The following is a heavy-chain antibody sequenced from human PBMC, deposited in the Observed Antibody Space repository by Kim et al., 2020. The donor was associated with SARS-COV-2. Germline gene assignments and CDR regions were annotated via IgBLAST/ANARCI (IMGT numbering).Heavy chain of an antibody. CDR1: GYTFTSYY. CDR3: ARGCSPRTAGYGSGSYETCFDY. V-gene: IGHV1-46*01. J-gene: IGHJ4*02. D-gene: IGHD3-10*01. CDR2: INPSGGST. Sequence: ASVKVSCKASGYTFTSYYMHWVRQAPGQGLEWMGIINPSGGSTSYAQKFQGRVTMTRDTPTSTVYMELSSLRSEDTAVYYCARGCSPRTAGYGSGSYETCFDYWGQGTLVTVSS.